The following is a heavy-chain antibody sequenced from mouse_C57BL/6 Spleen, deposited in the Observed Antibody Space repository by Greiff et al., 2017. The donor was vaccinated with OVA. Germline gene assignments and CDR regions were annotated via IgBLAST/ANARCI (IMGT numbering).Heavy chain of an antibody. V-gene: IGHV10-1*01. Sequence: DVKLVESGGGLVQPKGSLKLSCAASGFSFNTYAMNWVRQAPGKGLEWVARIRSKSNNYATYYADSVKDRFTISRDDSESMLYLQMNNLKTEDTAMYYCVRLGADDCAYWGQGTLVTVSA. CDR2: IRSKSNNYAT. CDR3: VRLGADDCAY. D-gene: IGHD2-13*01. CDR1: GFSFNTYA. J-gene: IGHJ3*01.